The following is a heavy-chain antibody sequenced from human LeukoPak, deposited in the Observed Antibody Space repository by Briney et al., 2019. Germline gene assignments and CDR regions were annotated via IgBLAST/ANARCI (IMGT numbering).Heavy chain of an antibody. CDR3: ARVGSGWSIDY. Sequence: GGSPRLSCAASGFTFSSYGMNWVRQAPGKGLEWVSYISSSGSTIYYADSVKGRFTISRDNAKNSLYLQMNSLRAEDTAVYYCARVGSGWSIDYWGQGTLVTVSS. CDR2: ISSSGSTI. J-gene: IGHJ4*02. D-gene: IGHD6-19*01. V-gene: IGHV3-48*03. CDR1: GFTFSSYG.